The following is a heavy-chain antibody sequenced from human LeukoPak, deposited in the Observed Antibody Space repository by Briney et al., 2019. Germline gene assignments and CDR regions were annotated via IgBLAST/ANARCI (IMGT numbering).Heavy chain of an antibody. J-gene: IGHJ4*02. CDR1: GFTFSNAW. V-gene: IGHV3-15*07. D-gene: IGHD4-17*01. CDR2: IKSKTDGGTT. CDR3: TTDGGYGDYTFDY. Sequence: GGSLRLSCAASGFTFSNAWMNWVRQAPGKGLEWVGRIKSKTDGGTTDYAAPVKGRFTISRDDSKNTLYLQMNSLETEDTAVYYCTTDGGYGDYTFDYWGQGTLVTVSS.